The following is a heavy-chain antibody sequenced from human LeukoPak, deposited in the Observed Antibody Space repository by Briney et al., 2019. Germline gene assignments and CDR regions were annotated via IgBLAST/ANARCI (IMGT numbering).Heavy chain of an antibody. CDR2: IYYSGST. CDR1: GGSISSYY. J-gene: IGHJ4*02. CDR3: ASSEGSAGTFGY. D-gene: IGHD6-13*01. Sequence: SETLSLTCTVSGGSISSYYWSWIRQPPGKGLEWIGYIYYSGSTNYNPSLKSRVTISVDTSKNQFSLKLSSVTAADTAVYYCASSEGSAGTFGYWGQGTLVTVSS. V-gene: IGHV4-59*08.